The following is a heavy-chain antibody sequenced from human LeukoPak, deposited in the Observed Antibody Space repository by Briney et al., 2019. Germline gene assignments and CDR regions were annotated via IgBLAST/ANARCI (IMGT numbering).Heavy chain of an antibody. CDR3: TRMTSGHDY. V-gene: IGHV4-34*01. Sequence: PSETLSLTCAVSGVSFNDYYWSWVRQTPGKGLEWIGEINHSGYTNDSPSLKSRVTHSIDTSRNQFSLNLRPVTVADAGIYFCTRMTSGHDYWGQGTLVTVSS. J-gene: IGHJ4*02. CDR1: GVSFNDYY. D-gene: IGHD3-10*01. CDR2: INHSGYT.